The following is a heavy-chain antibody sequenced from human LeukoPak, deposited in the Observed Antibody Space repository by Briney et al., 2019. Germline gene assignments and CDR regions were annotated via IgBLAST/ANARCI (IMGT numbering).Heavy chain of an antibody. Sequence: PGGSLRLSCAASGFTFSSYAMSWVRQAPGKGLEWVSAISGSGGSTSYADSVKGRFTISRDNSKNTLYLQMNSLRAEDTAVYYCAKDSDMVRGVNWFDPWGQGTLVTVSS. J-gene: IGHJ5*02. CDR3: AKDSDMVRGVNWFDP. CDR1: GFTFSSYA. CDR2: ISGSGGST. V-gene: IGHV3-23*01. D-gene: IGHD3-10*01.